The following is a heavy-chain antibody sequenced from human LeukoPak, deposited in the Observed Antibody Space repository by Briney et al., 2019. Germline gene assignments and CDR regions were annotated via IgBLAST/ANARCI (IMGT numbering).Heavy chain of an antibody. CDR1: GNIISNYM. D-gene: IGHD3-3*01. J-gene: IGHJ3*02. V-gene: IGHV5-51*01. CDR3: ARQEWFEDAFDI. CDR2: IFPGDSDT. Sequence: GESLNICCTSCGNIISNYMIGWLRAMRGKVEGLTGIIFPGDSDTRYSPSFQGQVTISADKSISTAYLQWSSLKASDTAMYYCARQEWFEDAFDIWGQGTMVTVSS.